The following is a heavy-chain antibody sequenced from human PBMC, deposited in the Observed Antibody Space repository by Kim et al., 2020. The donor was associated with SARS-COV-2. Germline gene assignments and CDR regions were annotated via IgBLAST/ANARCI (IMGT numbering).Heavy chain of an antibody. J-gene: IGHJ4*02. CDR3: ANDRRRDGYNYLPEGFDY. Sequence: KGRFTISRDNAKNTLYLQMNSLRAEDTAVYYCANDRRRDGYNYLPEGFDYWGQGTLVTVSS. V-gene: IGHV3-23*01. D-gene: IGHD5-12*01.